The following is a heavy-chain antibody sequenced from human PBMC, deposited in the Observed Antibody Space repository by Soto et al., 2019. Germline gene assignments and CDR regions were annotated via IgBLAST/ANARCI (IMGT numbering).Heavy chain of an antibody. J-gene: IGHJ4*02. CDR3: ARDRWTVRTRSHFEQ. Sequence: QVQLVESGGGVVQPGGSLRLSCAASGFTFSGYAMHWVRQGPGKGLEWVAVMSYGGSDIVYADSVKGRFTSSRDNSKNTLFLQMNSLRAEDMTMYCFARDRWTVRTRSHFEQWGQGALVTISS. D-gene: IGHD2-2*01. V-gene: IGHV3-30*04. CDR2: MSYGGSDI. CDR1: GFTFSGYA.